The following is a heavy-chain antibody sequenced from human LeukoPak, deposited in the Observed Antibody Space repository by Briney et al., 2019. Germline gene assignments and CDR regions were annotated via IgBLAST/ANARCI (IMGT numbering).Heavy chain of an antibody. CDR3: ARGDYDSSGYLDY. Sequence: GGTLRLSCAASGFSFSTTYMSWVRQAPGKGLEWVSVIYSGGSTYYADSVKGRFTISRDNSKNTLYLQMNSLRAEDTAVYYCARGDYDSSGYLDYWGQGTLVTVSS. J-gene: IGHJ4*02. CDR1: GFSFSTTY. V-gene: IGHV3-66*01. CDR2: IYSGGST. D-gene: IGHD3-22*01.